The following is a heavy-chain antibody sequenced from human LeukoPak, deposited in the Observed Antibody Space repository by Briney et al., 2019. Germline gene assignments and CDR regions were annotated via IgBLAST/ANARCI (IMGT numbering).Heavy chain of an antibody. D-gene: IGHD6-13*01. J-gene: IGHJ4*02. Sequence: SETLSLTCTVSGCSISSYYWSWVRQPPGKGLEWIGYIYYSGSTNYHPSQKSRVTISVDTSKNQFSLKLSSVTAADTAVYYCARSGVAAVHLSYCGQGTLVTVSS. CDR1: GCSISSYY. CDR3: ARSGVAAVHLSY. CDR2: IYYSGST. V-gene: IGHV4-59*01.